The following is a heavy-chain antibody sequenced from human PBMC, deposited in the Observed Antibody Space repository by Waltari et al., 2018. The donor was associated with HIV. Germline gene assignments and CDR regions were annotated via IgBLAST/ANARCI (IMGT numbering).Heavy chain of an antibody. Sequence: EVQVLESVGALVQPGGSRLLAWPGSGFSFANYGMSWVRRAPGKGLEWVSTMSGSGGSTYYADSVKGRFTVSRDNSKNTLYLQMNSLRAEDTAVYFCVKEHQYSHSWYSYYGMDVWGQGTTVTVSS. CDR2: MSGSGGST. CDR1: GFSFANYG. V-gene: IGHV3-23*01. J-gene: IGHJ6*02. D-gene: IGHD6-13*01. CDR3: VKEHQYSHSWYSYYGMDV.